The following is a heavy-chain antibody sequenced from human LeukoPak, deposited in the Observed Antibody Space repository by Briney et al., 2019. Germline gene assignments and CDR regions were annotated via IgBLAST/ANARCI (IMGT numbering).Heavy chain of an antibody. D-gene: IGHD2-15*01. V-gene: IGHV1-2*02. CDR2: INPNSGGT. CDR3: ARDEEEDKRGYFDY. J-gene: IGHJ4*02. Sequence: GASVKVSCKASGYTFTGYYMHWVRQAPGQGLEWMGWINPNSGGTNYAQKLQGRVTMTTDTSTSTAYMELRSLRSDDTAVYYCARDEEEDKRGYFDYWGQGTLVTVSS. CDR1: GYTFTGYY.